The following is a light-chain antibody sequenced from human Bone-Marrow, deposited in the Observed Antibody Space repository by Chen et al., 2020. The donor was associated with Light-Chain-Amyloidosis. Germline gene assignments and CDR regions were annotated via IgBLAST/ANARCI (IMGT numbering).Light chain of an antibody. CDR1: NIASTS. CDR3: QVWDRSSDRPV. V-gene: IGLV3-21*02. Sequence: SYVLTQPSSVSLAPGQTATIACWGKNIASTSVHWYQQTPGQAPLLVVYDDSDRPSGIPERLSGSNSGNTATLTISRVEAGDEADYYCQVWDRSSDRPVFGGGTKLTVL. J-gene: IGLJ3*02. CDR2: DDS.